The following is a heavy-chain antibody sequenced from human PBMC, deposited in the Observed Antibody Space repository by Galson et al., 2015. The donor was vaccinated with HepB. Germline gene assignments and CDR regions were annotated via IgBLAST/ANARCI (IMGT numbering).Heavy chain of an antibody. CDR3: ARDQGGDYVNYYYYHGMDV. V-gene: IGHV3-53*05. Sequence: SLRLSCAASDFNIHINHMSWVRQAPGKGLEWVAVIYSDDNTKYADSVKGRLTISRAKSKNTLYLQMYSLGPEDTAVYFCARDQGGDYVNYYYYHGMDVWGQGTTVTVSS. D-gene: IGHD4-17*01. CDR1: DFNIHINH. CDR2: IYSDDNT. J-gene: IGHJ6*02.